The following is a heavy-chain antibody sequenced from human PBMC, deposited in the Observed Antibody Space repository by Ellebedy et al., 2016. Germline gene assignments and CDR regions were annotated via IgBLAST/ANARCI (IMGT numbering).Heavy chain of an antibody. V-gene: IGHV3-30*09. Sequence: GGSLRLSCAASGFSVGSNFMSWVRQAPGKGLEWVAVISFDGNQKYYADSVKGRFAISRDNSKNTLYLQLNSLRPEDTAGYYCARAQAGVQLWLSDVWGQGTMVTVSS. CDR3: ARAQAGVQLWLSDV. CDR2: ISFDGNQK. J-gene: IGHJ3*01. D-gene: IGHD5-18*01. CDR1: GFSVGSNF.